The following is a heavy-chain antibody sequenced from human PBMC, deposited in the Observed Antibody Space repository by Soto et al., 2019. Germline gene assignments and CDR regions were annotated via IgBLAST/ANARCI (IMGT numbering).Heavy chain of an antibody. CDR1: GGTFSSYA. CDR2: IIPIFGTA. J-gene: IGHJ4*02. D-gene: IGHD2-15*01. V-gene: IGHV1-69*13. CDR3: ARDSQRYCSGGSCYYFDY. Sequence: SVKVSCKASGGTFSSYAISWVRQAPGQGLEWMGGIIPIFGTANYAQKFQGRVTITADESTSTAYMELRSLRSDDTAVYYCARDSQRYCSGGSCYYFDYWGQGTLVTVS.